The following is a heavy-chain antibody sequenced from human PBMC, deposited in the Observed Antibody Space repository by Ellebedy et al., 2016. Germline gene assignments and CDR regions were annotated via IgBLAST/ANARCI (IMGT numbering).Heavy chain of an antibody. J-gene: IGHJ4*02. CDR1: GFTFSSYL. Sequence: GGSLRLXXAASGFTFSSYLMHWVRQAPGKGLEWVAVISYDGNNKYYADSVKGRFTISRDNSKNTLYLQMNSLRAEDTAVYYCARDARHITIFGHFDYWGQGTLVTVSS. CDR2: ISYDGNNK. V-gene: IGHV3-30-3*01. CDR3: ARDARHITIFGHFDY. D-gene: IGHD3-3*01.